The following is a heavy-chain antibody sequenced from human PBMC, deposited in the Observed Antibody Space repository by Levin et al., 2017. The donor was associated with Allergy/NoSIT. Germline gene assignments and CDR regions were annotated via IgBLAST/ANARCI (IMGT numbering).Heavy chain of an antibody. CDR1: GGSISSGDYY. J-gene: IGHJ6*02. CDR3: ARGGILATIWRTDGTYNYHYGMDV. CDR2: IYYSGST. V-gene: IGHV4-30-4*01. Sequence: LRLSCTVSGGSISSGDYYWSWIRQPPGKGLEWIGYIYYSGSTYYNPSLKSRVTISVDTSTNQFSLNLSSVTAADTAVYYCARGGILATIWRTDGTYNYHYGMDVWGQGTTVTVSS. D-gene: IGHD5-24*01.